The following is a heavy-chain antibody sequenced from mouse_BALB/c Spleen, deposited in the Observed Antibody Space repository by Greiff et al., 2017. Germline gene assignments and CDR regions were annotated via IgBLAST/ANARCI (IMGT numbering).Heavy chain of an antibody. Sequence: QVQLKQSGAELARPGASVKMSCKASGYTFTSSTMHWVKQRPGQGLEWIGNINPSSGYTNYNQKFKDKATLTADKSSSTAYMQLSSLTSEDAAVYDCTRSGGNRYGYSMDYWGQGTSVTVSS. J-gene: IGHJ4*01. CDR2: INPSSGYT. CDR3: TRSGGNRYGYSMDY. D-gene: IGHD2-1*01. CDR1: GYTFTSST. V-gene: IGHV1-4*01.